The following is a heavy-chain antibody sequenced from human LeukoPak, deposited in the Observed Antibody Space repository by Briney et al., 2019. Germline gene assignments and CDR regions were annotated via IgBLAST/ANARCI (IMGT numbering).Heavy chain of an antibody. D-gene: IGHD5-24*01. CDR2: VSSSSTYI. Sequence: PGGSLRLSCAASGFTFSSYSMNWVRQAPGKGLEWVSSVSSSSTYIYYADSVKGRFTISRDNAKSSLYLQMSSLRAEDTAVYYCARATGGDGYPYGAPDYWGQGTLVTVSS. CDR1: GFTFSSYS. CDR3: ARATGGDGYPYGAPDY. V-gene: IGHV3-21*01. J-gene: IGHJ4*02.